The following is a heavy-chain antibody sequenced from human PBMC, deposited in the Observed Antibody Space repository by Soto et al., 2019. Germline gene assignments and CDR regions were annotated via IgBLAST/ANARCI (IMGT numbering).Heavy chain of an antibody. CDR1: GGSISSYR. V-gene: IGHV4-4*07. CDR2: LNTYGNT. Sequence: QVQLQESGPGLVRPSETLSFTCTVSGGSISSYRWSWIRQPAGKGLEWIGRLNTYGNTHYNPSLKSRVTVSVDTSRNQFFLTLRSVTAADSAVYHCGRESGETWDYEASWGQGTPVTVSS. D-gene: IGHD1-7*01. J-gene: IGHJ5*02. CDR3: GRESGETWDYEAS.